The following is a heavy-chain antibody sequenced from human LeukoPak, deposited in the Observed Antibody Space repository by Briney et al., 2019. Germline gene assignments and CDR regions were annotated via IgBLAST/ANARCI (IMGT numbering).Heavy chain of an antibody. V-gene: IGHV3-7*01. CDR2: INEDGSYK. J-gene: IGHJ4*02. CDR1: GFTFNNYA. CDR3: ARDATRGGDNDY. Sequence: PGGSLRLSCAASGFTFNNYALSWVRQAPGKGLEWVANINEDGSYKFHADSVKGRLTISRDNSKNSLYLQMSSLRADDTAVYYCARDATRGGDNDYWGQGTRVIVSS. D-gene: IGHD2-21*02.